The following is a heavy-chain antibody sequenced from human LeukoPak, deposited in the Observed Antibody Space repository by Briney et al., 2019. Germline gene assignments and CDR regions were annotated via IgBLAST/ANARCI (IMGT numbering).Heavy chain of an antibody. CDR3: ARGASGWSFDY. CDR1: GFTFSTYS. V-gene: IGHV3-48*04. Sequence: GGSLRLSCAASGFTFSTYSMNWVRQAPGKGLEWLSYISSTSSTTYYADSVKGRFTISRDNAKNSLYLQMNSLRADDTAVYYCARGASGWSFDYWGQGALVTVSS. D-gene: IGHD6-19*01. J-gene: IGHJ4*02. CDR2: ISSTSSTT.